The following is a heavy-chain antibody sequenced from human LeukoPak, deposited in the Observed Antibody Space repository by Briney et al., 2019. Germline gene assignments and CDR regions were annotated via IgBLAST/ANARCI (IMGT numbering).Heavy chain of an antibody. CDR2: MNPNSANT. J-gene: IGHJ6*03. V-gene: IGHV1-8*03. CDR1: GYTFTSYD. CDR3: ARAQRARIVVVPASIRPYYYYIDV. Sequence: ASVKVSCKASGYTFTSYDINWVRQATGQGLEWMGWMNPNSANTGYAQKFQGRIAITRNTSISTAYMELSSLRSEDTAVYYCARAQRARIVVVPASIRPYYYYIDVWGKGTTVTVSS. D-gene: IGHD2-2*02.